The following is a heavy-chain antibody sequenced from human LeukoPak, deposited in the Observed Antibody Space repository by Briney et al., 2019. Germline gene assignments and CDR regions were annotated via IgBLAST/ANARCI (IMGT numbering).Heavy chain of an antibody. CDR2: ISSSSSYI. CDR1: GFTFSSYS. CDR3: ARGVDPYSSGWYHFDY. D-gene: IGHD6-19*01. Sequence: PGGSLRLSCAASGFTFSSYSMNWVRQAPGKGLEWVSSISSSSSYIYYADSVKGRFTISRDNAKNSLSLQMNSLRAEDTAVYYCARGVDPYSSGWYHFDYWGQGTLVTVSS. V-gene: IGHV3-21*01. J-gene: IGHJ4*02.